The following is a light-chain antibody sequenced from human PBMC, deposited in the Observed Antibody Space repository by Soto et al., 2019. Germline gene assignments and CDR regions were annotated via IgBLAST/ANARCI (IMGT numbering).Light chain of an antibody. Sequence: EIVMTQSPATLSVSPEERATLSCRASQSVSSNLVWYQQKPGQPPRLLIHGASTRATGIPARFNGSVSGTEFTLTISSLQSEDFAVSYGHQYNNGYTLGQGTQLEIK. V-gene: IGKV3-15*01. CDR3: HQYNNGYT. J-gene: IGKJ2*01. CDR1: QSVSSN. CDR2: GAS.